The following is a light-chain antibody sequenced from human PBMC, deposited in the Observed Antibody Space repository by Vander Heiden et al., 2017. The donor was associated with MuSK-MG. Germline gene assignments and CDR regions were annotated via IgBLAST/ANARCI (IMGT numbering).Light chain of an antibody. V-gene: IGLV1-44*01. CDR3: AAWDDRLSIYV. CDR1: SSNIGANP. Sequence: QSVLTPPPSASGTPGQRVIISCSGSSSNIGANPVNWYQQVPGTPPQLLIYGNNQRLSGVPDRFAGSRSGTSASLAISGLQSEDEADYYCAAWDDRLSIYVFGTGSQVTVL. J-gene: IGLJ1*01. CDR2: GNN.